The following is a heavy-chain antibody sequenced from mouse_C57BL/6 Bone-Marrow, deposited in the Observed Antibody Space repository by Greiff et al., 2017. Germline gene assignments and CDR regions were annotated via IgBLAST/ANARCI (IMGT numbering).Heavy chain of an antibody. J-gene: IGHJ1*03. Sequence: QVQLQQPGTELVKPGASVKLSCKASGYTFTSYWMHWVKQRPGQGLEWIGNINPSNGATNYNEKFKSKATLTVDKSSSTAYMQLSSLTSEDSAVYYCASPTGTWGWYFDVWGTGTTVTVSS. D-gene: IGHD4-1*02. V-gene: IGHV1-53*01. CDR2: INPSNGAT. CDR3: ASPTGTWGWYFDV. CDR1: GYTFTSYW.